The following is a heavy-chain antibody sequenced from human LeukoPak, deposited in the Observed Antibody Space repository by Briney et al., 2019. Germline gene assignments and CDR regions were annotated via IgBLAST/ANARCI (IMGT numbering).Heavy chain of an antibody. J-gene: IGHJ3*02. CDR3: ARQRAWRELGAFDI. CDR2: IFPADSDT. Sequence: GESLKISCKGSGYTFTNYWIGWVRKMPGKGLEGMGIIFPADSDTRYSPSFQGQVTISADRSITTAYLQWNGLKAADTAIYYWARQRAWRELGAFDIWGLGTMVTVSS. V-gene: IGHV5-51*01. CDR1: GYTFTNYW. D-gene: IGHD1-26*01.